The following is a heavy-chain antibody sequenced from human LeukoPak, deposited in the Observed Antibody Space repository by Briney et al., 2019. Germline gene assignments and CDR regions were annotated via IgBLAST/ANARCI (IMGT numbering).Heavy chain of an antibody. Sequence: GGSLRFSCAGSGFTFRNYAMSWVRQAPGKGLEWVSGISGNGDKIYYADSVKGRFTISRDNSKSTLHLQMNSLRAEDTAVYYCARGDPVANYWGQGTLVTVSS. CDR1: GFTFRNYA. CDR2: ISGNGDKI. V-gene: IGHV3-23*01. CDR3: ARGDPVANY. D-gene: IGHD2-15*01. J-gene: IGHJ4*02.